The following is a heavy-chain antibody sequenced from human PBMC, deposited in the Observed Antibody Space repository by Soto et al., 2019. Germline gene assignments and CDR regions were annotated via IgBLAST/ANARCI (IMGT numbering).Heavy chain of an antibody. CDR2: IRDGGEST. D-gene: IGHD2-15*01. CDR1: GFIFGNYM. Sequence: EVQLLESGGGLVQPGESLRLSCAVSGFIFGNYMMTWVRQAPGKGLEWVSTIRDGGESTYYADSVKGRFTISRDNSKNTLYLQMDSLGVEDTAVYYCAPHVPCSGGSCHYDAFDIRGQGTMVTVSS. CDR3: APHVPCSGGSCHYDAFDI. V-gene: IGHV3-23*01. J-gene: IGHJ3*02.